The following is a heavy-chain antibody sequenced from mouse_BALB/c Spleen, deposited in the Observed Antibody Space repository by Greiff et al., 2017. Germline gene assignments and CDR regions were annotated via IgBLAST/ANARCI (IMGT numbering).Heavy chain of an antibody. J-gene: IGHJ4*01. CDR1: GFTFTDYY. CDR3: ARLCDYDGLYYYAMDY. D-gene: IGHD2-4*01. Sequence: EVMLVESGGGLVQPGGSLRLSCATSGFTFTDYYMSWVRQPPGKALEWLGFIRNKANGFTTEYSASVKGRFTISRDNSQSILYLQMNTLRAEDSATYYCARLCDYDGLYYYAMDYWGQGTSVTVSS. CDR2: IRNKANGFTT. V-gene: IGHV7-3*02.